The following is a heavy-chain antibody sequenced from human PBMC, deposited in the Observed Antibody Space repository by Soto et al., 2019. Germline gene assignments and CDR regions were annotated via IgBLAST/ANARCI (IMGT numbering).Heavy chain of an antibody. Sequence: AGGSLRLSCAASGFTFSSYAMSWVRQAPGKGLEWVSAISGSGGSTYYADSMKGRFTISRDNSKNTLYLQMNSLRAEDTAVYYCAKDRAVGWNWFDPWGQGTLVTVSS. J-gene: IGHJ5*02. CDR1: GFTFSSYA. D-gene: IGHD2-15*01. CDR2: ISGSGGST. CDR3: AKDRAVGWNWFDP. V-gene: IGHV3-23*01.